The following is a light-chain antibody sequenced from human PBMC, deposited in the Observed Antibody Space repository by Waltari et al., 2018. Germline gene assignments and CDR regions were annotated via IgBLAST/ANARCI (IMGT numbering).Light chain of an antibody. Sequence: QSALTQPASVSGSPGQSITISCPGTSSDVGGYNYASWYQQPPGKAPKPMICEVSNRPSGVSNRFAGSKSGNTASLTISGLQAEDEADYDCSSYTSSSTLDVVFGGGTKLTVL. CDR1: SSDVGGYNY. V-gene: IGLV2-14*01. J-gene: IGLJ2*01. CDR3: SSYTSSSTLDVV. CDR2: EVS.